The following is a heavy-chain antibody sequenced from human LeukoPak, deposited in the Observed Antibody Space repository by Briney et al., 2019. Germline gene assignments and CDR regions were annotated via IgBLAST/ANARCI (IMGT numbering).Heavy chain of an antibody. D-gene: IGHD6-19*01. V-gene: IGHV3-48*01. J-gene: IGHJ3*02. CDR3: ARDEGLAVAGVGAFDI. CDR2: ISSSSSTI. CDR1: GFTFSRYS. Sequence: GGSLRLSCAASGFTFSRYSMNWVRQAPGKGLEWVSYISSSSSTIYYADSVKGRFTISRDNAKNSLYLQMNSLRAEDTAVYYCARDEGLAVAGVGAFDIWGQGTMVTVSS.